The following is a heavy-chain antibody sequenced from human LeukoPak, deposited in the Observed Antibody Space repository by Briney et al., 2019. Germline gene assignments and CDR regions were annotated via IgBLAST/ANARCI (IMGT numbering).Heavy chain of an antibody. CDR1: GFTFSSYA. V-gene: IGHV3-30*01. CDR3: ARPSSGAFDI. Sequence: GRSLRLSCAASGFTFSSYAMHWVRQAPGKGLEWVAVISYDGSNKYYADSVKGRFTISRDNSKNTLYLQMNSLRAEDTAEYYCARPSSGAFDIWGQGTMVTVSS. D-gene: IGHD6-6*01. CDR2: ISYDGSNK. J-gene: IGHJ3*02.